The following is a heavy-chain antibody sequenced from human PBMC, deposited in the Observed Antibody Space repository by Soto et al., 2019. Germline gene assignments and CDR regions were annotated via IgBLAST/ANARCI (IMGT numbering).Heavy chain of an antibody. CDR3: ARGGSLYWYFDL. D-gene: IGHD1-26*01. CDR1: GYTFTSYA. Sequence: ASVKDSCKASGYTFTSYAMHWVRQAPGQRLEWMGWINAGNGNTKYSQKFQGRVTITRDTSASTAYMELSSLRSEHTAVYYCARGGSLYWYFDLWGRGTLVTVSS. CDR2: INAGNGNT. J-gene: IGHJ2*01. V-gene: IGHV1-3*01.